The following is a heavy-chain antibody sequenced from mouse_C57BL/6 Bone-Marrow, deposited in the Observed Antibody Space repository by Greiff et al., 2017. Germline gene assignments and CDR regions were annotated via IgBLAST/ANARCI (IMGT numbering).Heavy chain of an antibody. Sequence: QVQLKESGAELARPGASVKLSCKASGYTFTSYGISWVKQRTGQGLEWIGEIYPRSGNTYYNEKFKGKATLTADKSSSTAYMELRSLTSEDSAVYFCARWGEKYYFDYWGQGTTLTVSS. CDR1: GYTFTSYG. V-gene: IGHV1-81*01. J-gene: IGHJ2*01. CDR2: IYPRSGNT. CDR3: ARWGEKYYFDY.